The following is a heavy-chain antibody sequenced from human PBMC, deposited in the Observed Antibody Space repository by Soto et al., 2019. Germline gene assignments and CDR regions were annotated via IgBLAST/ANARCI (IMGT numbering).Heavy chain of an antibody. J-gene: IGHJ6*02. Sequence: SETLSLTCAVYGGSFSGYYWSWIRQPPGKGLEWIGEINHSGSTNYNPSLKSRVTISVDTSKNQFSLKASDTAMYYCARRYAPPGYSGYAQGYGMDVWGQGTTVTVSS. CDR3: ARRYAPPGYSGYAQGYGMDV. V-gene: IGHV4-34*01. CDR1: GGSFSGYY. CDR2: INHSGST. D-gene: IGHD5-12*01.